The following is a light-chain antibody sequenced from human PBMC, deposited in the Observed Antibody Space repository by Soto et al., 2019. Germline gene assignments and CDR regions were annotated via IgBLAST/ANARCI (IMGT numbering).Light chain of an antibody. J-gene: IGKJ2*01. Sequence: EIVLTQSPDTISVSPGERVTLSCRASQTITASYLAWYHQSPGQAPRLLIYGISIRAPGIPDRFSGSGSGSDVTLTIDSLESEDLGVFFCHQYGTKPYTFGQGTSLQI. CDR1: QTITASY. V-gene: IGKV3-20*01. CDR3: HQYGTKPYT. CDR2: GIS.